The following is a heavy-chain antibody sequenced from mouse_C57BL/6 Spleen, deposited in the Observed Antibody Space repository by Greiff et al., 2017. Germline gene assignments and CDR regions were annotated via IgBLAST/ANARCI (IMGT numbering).Heavy chain of an antibody. CDR1: GYTFTDYN. V-gene: IGHV1-22*01. J-gene: IGHJ1*03. CDR3: ARVGDYDRDWYFEV. D-gene: IGHD2-4*01. Sequence: VQLQQSGPELVKPGASVKMSCKASGYTFTDYNMHWVKQSHGKSLEWIGYINPNNGGTSYNQKFKGKATLTVNKSSSTAYMELRSLTSEDSAVYYCARVGDYDRDWYFEVWGTGTTVTVSA. CDR2: INPNNGGT.